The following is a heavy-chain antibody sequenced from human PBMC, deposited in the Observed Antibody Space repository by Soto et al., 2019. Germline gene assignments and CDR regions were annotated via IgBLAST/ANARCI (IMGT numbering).Heavy chain of an antibody. CDR2: INPNSGGT. V-gene: IGHV1-2*04. J-gene: IGHJ4*02. CDR3: ARDHWAYYDSSGYYYYFDY. Sequence: ASVKVSCKASGYTFTGYYMHWVRQAPGQGLEWMGWINPNSGGTNYAQKFQGWVTMTSDTSISTAYMELSRLRSDDTAVYYCARDHWAYYDSSGYYYYFDYWGQGTLVTVSS. D-gene: IGHD3-22*01. CDR1: GYTFTGYY.